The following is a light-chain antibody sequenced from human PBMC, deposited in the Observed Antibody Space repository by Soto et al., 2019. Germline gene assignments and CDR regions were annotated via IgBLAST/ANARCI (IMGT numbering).Light chain of an antibody. CDR2: GNN. J-gene: IGLJ2*01. CDR3: QSYDSSLSAVV. Sequence: QSVLTQPPSVSGAPGQRVTISCTGSSSNIGAGLDVHWYQQLPGTAPKLLIYGNNNRPSGVPDRFSGSKSGTSASLAITGLQAEDEADYYCQSYDSSLSAVVFGGGTKLTVL. CDR1: SSNIGAGLD. V-gene: IGLV1-40*01.